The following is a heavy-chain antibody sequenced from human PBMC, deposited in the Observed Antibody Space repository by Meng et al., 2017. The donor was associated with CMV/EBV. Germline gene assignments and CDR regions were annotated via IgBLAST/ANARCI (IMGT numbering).Heavy chain of an antibody. V-gene: IGHV4-34*01. CDR2: INHSGST. CDR3: ARGPTCYYYYGMDV. CDR1: GGSFSGYY. J-gene: IGHJ6*02. Sequence: SETLSLTCAVYGGSFSGYYWSWIRQPPGKGLEWIGEINHSGSTNYNPSLKSRVTISVDTSKNQFSLKLSSVTAADTAVYYCARGPTCYYYYGMDVWGQGTTVTVSS.